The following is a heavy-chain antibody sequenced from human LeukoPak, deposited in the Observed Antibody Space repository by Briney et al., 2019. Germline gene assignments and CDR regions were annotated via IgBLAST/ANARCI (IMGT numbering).Heavy chain of an antibody. Sequence: PGGSLRLSCAASGFPFTIYWMSWVRQAPGKGLEWVANIKQDGTATYYVDSVKGRFTISRDNAKSSLYLQMNNLRAEDTAVYFCARGTPPYSYGSSDYHYDYFEFWGQGVLVTVSS. D-gene: IGHD3-22*01. V-gene: IGHV3-7*04. CDR2: IKQDGTAT. CDR1: GFPFTIYW. CDR3: ARGTPPYSYGSSDYHYDYFEF. J-gene: IGHJ4*02.